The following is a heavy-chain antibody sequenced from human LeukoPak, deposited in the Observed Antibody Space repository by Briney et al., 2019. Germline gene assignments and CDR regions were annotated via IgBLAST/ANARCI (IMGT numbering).Heavy chain of an antibody. CDR1: GFTFDDYA. Sequence: GGSLRLSCAASGFTFDDYAMHWVRQAPGKGLEWVSGISWNSGSIGYADSVKGRFTISRDNAKNSLYLQMNSLRAEDMALYYCAKDTAAAGTRYFDYWGQGTLVTVSS. CDR3: AKDTAAAGTRYFDY. V-gene: IGHV3-9*03. J-gene: IGHJ4*02. CDR2: ISWNSGSI. D-gene: IGHD6-13*01.